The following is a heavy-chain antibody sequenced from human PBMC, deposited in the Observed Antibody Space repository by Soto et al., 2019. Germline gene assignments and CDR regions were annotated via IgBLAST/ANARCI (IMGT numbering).Heavy chain of an antibody. CDR1: GGSISSSSYY. V-gene: IGHV4-39*01. CDR2: IYYSGST. Sequence: SETLSLTCTVSGGSISSSSYYWGWVRQPPGKGLEWIGSIYYSGSTYYNPSLKNRLTISVDTSKNQFSLKLTSVTAADTAVYYCAGQATSTQYSYGMDVWGQGTTVTVSS. D-gene: IGHD4-4*01. J-gene: IGHJ6*02. CDR3: AGQATSTQYSYGMDV.